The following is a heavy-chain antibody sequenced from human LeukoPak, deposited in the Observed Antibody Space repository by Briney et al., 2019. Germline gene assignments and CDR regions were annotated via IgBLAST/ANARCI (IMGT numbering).Heavy chain of an antibody. Sequence: ASVKVSCKASVYTFTSYDINWVRQATGQGLEWMGWMNPNSGNTGYAQKFQGRVTMTRNTSISTAYMELSSLRSEDTAVYYCARGFVYGDYGLVYYYYMDVWGKGTTVTVSS. D-gene: IGHD4-17*01. V-gene: IGHV1-8*01. CDR3: ARGFVYGDYGLVYYYYMDV. CDR1: VYTFTSYD. J-gene: IGHJ6*03. CDR2: MNPNSGNT.